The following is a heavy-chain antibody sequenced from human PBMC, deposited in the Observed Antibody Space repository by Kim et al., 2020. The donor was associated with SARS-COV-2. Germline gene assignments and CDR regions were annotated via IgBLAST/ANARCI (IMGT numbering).Heavy chain of an antibody. CDR2: IKTDGSEK. V-gene: IGHV3-7*01. Sequence: GGSLRLSCIASGFTFSGYWMSWVRQAPGKGLEWVANIKTDGSEKYYVDSVKGRFTISRDNAQNSLYLEMNSLRVEDTAVYYCAREGIWGQGTMVSVSS. CDR1: GFTFSGYW. CDR3: AREGI. J-gene: IGHJ3*02.